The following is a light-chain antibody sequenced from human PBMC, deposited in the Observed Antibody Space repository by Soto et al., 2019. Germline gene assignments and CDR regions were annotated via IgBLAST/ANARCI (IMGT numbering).Light chain of an antibody. Sequence: EIVLTQSPGTLSLSPGERATLSCRASQSVSSSYLAWYQQKPGQAPRLLIYGASSRATGIPDRFSGSGSGTDFTLTISRLEPEDFAVYYCQLYGDSRWTFGQGTK. J-gene: IGKJ1*01. V-gene: IGKV3-20*01. CDR2: GAS. CDR1: QSVSSSY. CDR3: QLYGDSRWT.